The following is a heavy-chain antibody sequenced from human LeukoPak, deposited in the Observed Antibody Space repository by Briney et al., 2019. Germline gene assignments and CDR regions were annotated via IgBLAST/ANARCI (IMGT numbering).Heavy chain of an antibody. CDR2: INPSGGST. J-gene: IGHJ4*02. CDR1: GYTFTSYY. V-gene: IGHV1-46*01. D-gene: IGHD3-10*01. Sequence: ASVKVSCKASGYTFTSYYMHWVRQAPGQGLEWMGIINPSGGSTSYAQKFQGRVTMTRDMSTSTVYMELRSLRSDDTAVYYCARDRGYYYGSGSYYNVAWGQGTLVTVSS. CDR3: ARDRGYYYGSGSYYNVA.